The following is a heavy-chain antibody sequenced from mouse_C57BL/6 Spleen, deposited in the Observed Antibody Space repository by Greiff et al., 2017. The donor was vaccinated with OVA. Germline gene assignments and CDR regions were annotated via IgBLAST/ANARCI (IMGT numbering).Heavy chain of an antibody. CDR2: ISSGGSYT. CDR3: ARPAGLRYYFDY. CDR1: GFTFSSYG. D-gene: IGHD2-4*01. V-gene: IGHV5-6*01. J-gene: IGHJ2*01. Sequence: EVNVVESGGDLVKPGGSLKLSCAASGFTFSSYGMSWVRQTPDKRLEWVATISSGGSYTYYPDSVKGRFTISRDNAKNTLYLQMSSLKSEDTAMYYCARPAGLRYYFDYWGQGTTLTVSS.